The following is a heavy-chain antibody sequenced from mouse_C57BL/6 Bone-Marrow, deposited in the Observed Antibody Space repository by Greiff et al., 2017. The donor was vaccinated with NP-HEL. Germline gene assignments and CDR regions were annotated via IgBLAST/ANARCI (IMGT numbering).Heavy chain of an antibody. D-gene: IGHD1-1*01. CDR1: GYASSSYW. V-gene: IGHV1-80*01. J-gene: IGHJ3*01. CDR2: IYPGDGDT. CDR3: ASYYYGSSYLAY. Sequence: VKLQQSGAELVKPGASVKISCKASGYASSSYWMNWVKQRPGKGLEWIGQIYPGDGDTNYNGKFKGKATLTADKSSSTAYMQLSSLTSEDSAVYFCASYYYGSSYLAYWGQGTLVTVSA.